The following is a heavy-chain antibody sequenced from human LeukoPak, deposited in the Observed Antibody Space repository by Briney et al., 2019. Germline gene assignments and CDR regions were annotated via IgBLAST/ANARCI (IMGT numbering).Heavy chain of an antibody. CDR1: GGSISSGGYS. CDR2: IYHNGST. V-gene: IGHV4-30-2*01. CDR3: ARDAYGDYFFDY. Sequence: PSETLSLTCAVSGGSISSGGYSWSWIRHPPEQGLEWIGYIYHNGSTYYNPSLKSRVTISVDRSKNQFSLKLSSVTAADTAVYYCARDAYGDYFFDYWGQGTLVTVSS. J-gene: IGHJ4*02. D-gene: IGHD4-17*01.